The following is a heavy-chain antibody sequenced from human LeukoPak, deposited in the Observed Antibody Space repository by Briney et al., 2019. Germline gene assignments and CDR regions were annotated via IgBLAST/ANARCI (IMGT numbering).Heavy chain of an antibody. CDR1: GFTFSSYA. Sequence: TGGSLRLCCAASGFTFSSYAMSWVRQAPGKGLEWVSAISGSGGSTYYADSVKGRFTISRDNSKNTLYLQMNSLRAEDTAVYYCAKHKPIVVVPAATHNDYWGQGTLVTVSS. V-gene: IGHV3-23*01. CDR2: ISGSGGST. J-gene: IGHJ4*02. CDR3: AKHKPIVVVPAATHNDY. D-gene: IGHD2-2*01.